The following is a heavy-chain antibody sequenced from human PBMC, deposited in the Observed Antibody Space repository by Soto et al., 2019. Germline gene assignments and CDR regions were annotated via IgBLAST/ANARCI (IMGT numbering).Heavy chain of an antibody. CDR2: ISSSSSYI. D-gene: IGHD2-2*01. V-gene: IGHV3-21*01. CDR1: GFTFSSYS. Sequence: EVQLLESGGGLVKPGGSLGLSCAASGFTFSSYSMNWVRQAPGKGLEWVSSISSSSSYIYYADSVKGRFTISRDNAKNSLYLQMNSLRAEDTAVYYCARSPTHRNCSSTSSYAYYYYYMDVWGKGTTVTVSS. J-gene: IGHJ6*03. CDR3: ARSPTHRNCSSTSSYAYYYYYMDV.